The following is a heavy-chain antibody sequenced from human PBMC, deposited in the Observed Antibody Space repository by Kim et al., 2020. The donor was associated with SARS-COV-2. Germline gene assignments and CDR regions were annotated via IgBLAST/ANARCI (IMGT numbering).Heavy chain of an antibody. D-gene: IGHD6-13*01. J-gene: IGHJ6*02. Sequence: ASVKVSCKVSGYTLTELSMHWVRQAPGKGLEWMGGFDPEDGETIYAQKFQGRVTMTEDTSTDTAYMELSSLRSEDTAVYYCATGIAASGYYYYYGMDVWDQGPTVTVSS. V-gene: IGHV1-24*01. CDR3: ATGIAASGYYYYYGMDV. CDR2: FDPEDGET. CDR1: GYTLTELS.